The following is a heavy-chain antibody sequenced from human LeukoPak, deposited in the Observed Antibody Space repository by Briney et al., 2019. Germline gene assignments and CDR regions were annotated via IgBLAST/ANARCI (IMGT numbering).Heavy chain of an antibody. Sequence: SETLSLTCTVSGGSIRSSYYYWGWIRQPPGKGLEWIGSIYDSGSTYYNPSLKSRVTISVDTSKNQFSLKLNSVTAADTAVYYCARHGGIDAFDIWGQGTMVTVSS. V-gene: IGHV4-39*01. CDR1: GGSIRSSYYY. CDR2: IYDSGST. CDR3: ARHGGIDAFDI. D-gene: IGHD2-15*01. J-gene: IGHJ3*02.